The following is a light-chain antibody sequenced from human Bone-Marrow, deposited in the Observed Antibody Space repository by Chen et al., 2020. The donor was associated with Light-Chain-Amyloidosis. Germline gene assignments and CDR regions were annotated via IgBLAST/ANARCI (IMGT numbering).Light chain of an antibody. V-gene: IGLV1-47*01. J-gene: IGLJ1*01. CDR3: AAGDGSLSGSV. Sequence: HSVLTQPPSASGTPGQRLTISCSEASSNIGINYVYWYQHFPGAATNLLIRRRKRRPAGVPNRFSATKSGTSAFLAIGGLRSEYAADYYCAAGDGSLSGSVFGAGTKVIVL. CDR2: RRK. CDR1: SSNIGINY.